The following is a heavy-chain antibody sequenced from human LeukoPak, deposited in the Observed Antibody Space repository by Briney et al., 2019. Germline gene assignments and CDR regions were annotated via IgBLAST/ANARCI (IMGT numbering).Heavy chain of an antibody. V-gene: IGHV4-61*02. D-gene: IGHD6-13*01. CDR2: IYTSGST. Sequence: SQTLSLTCTVSGGSISSGSYYWSWIRQPAGKGLEWIGRIYTSGSTNYNPSLKSRVTISVDTSKNQFSLKLSSVTAADTAVYYCARDGDSSSWYPRWFDPWGQGTLVTVSS. J-gene: IGHJ5*02. CDR1: GGSISSGSYY. CDR3: ARDGDSSSWYPRWFDP.